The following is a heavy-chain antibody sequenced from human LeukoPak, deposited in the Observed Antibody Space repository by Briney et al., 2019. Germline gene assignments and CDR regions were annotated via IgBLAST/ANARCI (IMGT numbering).Heavy chain of an antibody. CDR2: ISGSGGST. CDR1: GFTFSSYA. V-gene: IGHV3-23*01. CDR3: ARAGYGYYYYYMDV. Sequence: SGGSLRLSCAASGFTFSSYAMSWVRQAPGKGLEWVSAISGSGGSTYYADSVKGRFTISRDNSKNTLYLQMNSLRAEDTAVYYCARAGYGYYYYYMDVWGKGTTVTVSS. J-gene: IGHJ6*03. D-gene: IGHD1-1*01.